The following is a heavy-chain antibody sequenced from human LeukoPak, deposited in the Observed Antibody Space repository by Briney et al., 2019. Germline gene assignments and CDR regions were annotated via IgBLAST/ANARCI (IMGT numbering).Heavy chain of an antibody. D-gene: IGHD6-13*01. J-gene: IGHJ4*02. CDR1: GFTFSGYG. V-gene: IGHV3-23*01. CDR3: ARDIAAAATFDY. Sequence: GGSLRLSCAASGFTFSGYGMSWVRQAPGKGLEWVSAISGSGGSTYYADSVKGRFTISRDNAKNSLYLQMNSLRAEDTAVYYCARDIAAAATFDYWGQGTLVTVSS. CDR2: ISGSGGST.